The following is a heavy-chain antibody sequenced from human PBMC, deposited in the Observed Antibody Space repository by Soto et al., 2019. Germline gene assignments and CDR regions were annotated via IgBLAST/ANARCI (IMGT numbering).Heavy chain of an antibody. CDR1: SGSISSSNW. D-gene: IGHD6-6*01. CDR3: ARGHYSSSSPPRRVLLPYYYYYYMDV. J-gene: IGHJ6*03. Sequence: SETMSLTCAVSSGSISSSNWWSWVRKPPGKGLEWIGEIYHSGSTNYNPSLKSRVTISVDKSKNQFSLKLSSVTAADTAVYYCARGHYSSSSPPRRVLLPYYYYYYMDVWGKGTTVTVSS. V-gene: IGHV4-4*02. CDR2: IYHSGST.